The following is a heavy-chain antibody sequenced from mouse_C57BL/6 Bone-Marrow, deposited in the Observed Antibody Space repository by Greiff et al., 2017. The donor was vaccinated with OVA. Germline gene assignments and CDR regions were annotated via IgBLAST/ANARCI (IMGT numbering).Heavy chain of an antibody. J-gene: IGHJ2*01. D-gene: IGHD1-1*02. Sequence: EVKLQQSGPELVKPGASVKISCKASGYTFTDYYMNWVKQSHGKSLEWIGDINPNNGGTSYNQKFKGKATLTVDKSSSTAYMELRSLTSEDSAVYYCARERTIDAQDYFDYWGQGTTLTVSS. CDR1: GYTFTDYY. CDR3: ARERTIDAQDYFDY. CDR2: INPNNGGT. V-gene: IGHV1-26*01.